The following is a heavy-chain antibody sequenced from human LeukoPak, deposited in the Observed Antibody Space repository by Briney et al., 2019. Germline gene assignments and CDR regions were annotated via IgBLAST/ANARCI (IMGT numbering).Heavy chain of an antibody. J-gene: IGHJ6*03. CDR3: ARELRTRVAARSSGLSDYYYYYMDV. CDR2: IYTSGST. CDR1: GGSISSGSYY. Sequence: SQTLSLTCTVSGGSISSGSYYWSWIRQPAGKGLEWIGRIYTSGSTNYNPSLKSRVTISVDTSKNQFSLKLSSVTAADTAVYYCARELRTRVAARSSGLSDYYYYYMDVWGKGTTVTVSS. D-gene: IGHD6-6*01. V-gene: IGHV4-61*02.